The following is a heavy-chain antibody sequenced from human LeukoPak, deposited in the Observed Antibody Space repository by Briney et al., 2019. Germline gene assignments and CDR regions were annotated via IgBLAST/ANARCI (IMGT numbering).Heavy chain of an antibody. J-gene: IGHJ4*02. CDR3: ARAHDVTAWAYFDY. CDR1: GGSISSYY. D-gene: IGHD1-26*01. Sequence: SETLSLTCTVSGGSISSYYWSWVRQPPGKGLEWIGYIYYSGSTNYNPSLKSRVTISVDTSKNQFSLKLSSVTAADTAGYYCARAHDVTAWAYFDYWGQGTLVTVSS. CDR2: IYYSGST. V-gene: IGHV4-59*01.